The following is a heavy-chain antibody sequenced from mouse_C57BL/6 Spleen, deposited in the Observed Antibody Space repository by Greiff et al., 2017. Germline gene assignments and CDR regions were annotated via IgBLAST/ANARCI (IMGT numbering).Heavy chain of an antibody. V-gene: IGHV1-26*01. Sequence: EVQLQQSGPELVKPGASVKISCKASGYTFTDYYVNWVKQSHGKSLEWIGDINPNNGGTSYNQKFKGKATLTVDTSSSTAYMELRSLTSEDSAVYYCERGYSKSYAMDDWGKGTSVTVAS. D-gene: IGHD2-5*01. CDR2: INPNNGGT. CDR1: GYTFTDYY. CDR3: ERGYSKSYAMDD. J-gene: IGHJ4*01.